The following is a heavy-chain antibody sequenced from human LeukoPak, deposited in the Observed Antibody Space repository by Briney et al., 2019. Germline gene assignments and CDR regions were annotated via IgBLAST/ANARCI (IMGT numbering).Heavy chain of an antibody. CDR2: INHSGST. D-gene: IGHD3-3*01. Sequence: GSLRLSCAASGFTFSSYSMNWVRQPPGKGLEWIGEINHSGSTNYNPSLKSRVTISVDTSKNQFSLKLSSVTAADTAVYYCARGGTYYDFWSGPTLSLWGQGTMVTVSS. J-gene: IGHJ3*01. CDR1: GFTFSSYS. CDR3: ARGGTYYDFWSGPTLSL. V-gene: IGHV4-34*01.